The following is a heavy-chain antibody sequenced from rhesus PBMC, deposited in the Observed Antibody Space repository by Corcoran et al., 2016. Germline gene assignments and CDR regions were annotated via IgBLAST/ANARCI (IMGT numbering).Heavy chain of an antibody. Sequence: QVQLQESGPGLVKPLETLSLTCAVSGGPTSSNYWSWSRHAPGKGLGWIGYIYGSWSSTNYNPSLKSRVTLSVDPSKNQFSLKLSSVTAADTAVYYCARAPRWGSGPLYFDLWGPGTPITISS. CDR3: ARAPRWGSGPLYFDL. CDR2: IYGSWSST. V-gene: IGHV4S11*01. J-gene: IGHJ2*01. CDR1: GGPTSSNY. D-gene: IGHD7-45*01.